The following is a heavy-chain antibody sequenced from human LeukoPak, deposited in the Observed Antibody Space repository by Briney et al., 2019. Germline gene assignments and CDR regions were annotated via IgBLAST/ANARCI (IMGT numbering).Heavy chain of an antibody. Sequence: ASVKVSCKASGYAFTGYYMHWVRQAPGQGLEWMGWINPNSGGTNYAQKFQGRVTMTRDTSISTAYMELSRLRSDDTAVYYCARGYSGYAPEINWGQGTLVTVSS. CDR3: ARGYSGYAPEIN. D-gene: IGHD5-12*01. CDR2: INPNSGGT. V-gene: IGHV1-2*02. J-gene: IGHJ4*02. CDR1: GYAFTGYY.